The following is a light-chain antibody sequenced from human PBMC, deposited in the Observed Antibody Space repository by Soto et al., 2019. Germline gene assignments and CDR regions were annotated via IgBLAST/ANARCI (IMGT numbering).Light chain of an antibody. CDR3: LQYSSHSWT. Sequence: DIQMTQSPSSLPPSVGDRVTITCRASRSIGDWLAWYQQKPGKAPELLIFDASNLKSGVSSRFSGSGSGTEFTLTISRLQPDDVATYYCLQYSSHSWTFGQGTKVDIK. CDR1: RSIGDW. J-gene: IGKJ1*01. V-gene: IGKV1-5*01. CDR2: DAS.